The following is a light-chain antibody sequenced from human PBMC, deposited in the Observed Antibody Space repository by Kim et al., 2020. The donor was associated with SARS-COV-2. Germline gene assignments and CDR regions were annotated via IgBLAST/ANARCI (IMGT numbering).Light chain of an antibody. CDR3: CSYAHGRAV. CDR1: SSDVEFSDL. J-gene: IGLJ2*01. V-gene: IGLV2-23*01. CDR2: EGT. Sequence: QSALTQPASVSGSPGQSITISCTGTSSDVEFSDLVSWYQQLPGKTPKLLIYEGTLRPSGISERFSGSKSDNTASLIVSDLQPDDEGQYHCCSYAHGRAVFGGGTQLTVL.